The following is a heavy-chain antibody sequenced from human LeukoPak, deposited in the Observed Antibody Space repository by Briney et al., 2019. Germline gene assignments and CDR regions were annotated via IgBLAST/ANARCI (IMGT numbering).Heavy chain of an antibody. Sequence: GGSLRLSCAASGFTFSSYAMHWVRQAPGKGLEWVAVISYDGSNKYYADSVKGRFTISRDNSKNTLYLQMNSLRAEDTAVYYCARVRSPDIVVVPTAKGYYFDYWGQGTLVTVSS. J-gene: IGHJ4*02. V-gene: IGHV3-30-3*01. D-gene: IGHD2-2*01. CDR2: ISYDGSNK. CDR1: GFTFSSYA. CDR3: ARVRSPDIVVVPTAKGYYFDY.